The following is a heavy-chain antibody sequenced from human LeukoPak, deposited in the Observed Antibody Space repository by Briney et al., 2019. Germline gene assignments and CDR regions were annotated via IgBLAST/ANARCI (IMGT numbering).Heavy chain of an antibody. V-gene: IGHV4-38-2*02. CDR2: IYHSGST. D-gene: IGHD4-23*01. Sequence: SETLSLTCTVSGYSISSGYYWGWIRQPPGKGLEWIGSIYHSGSTYYNPSLKSRVTISVDTSKNQFSLELTSVTAADTAVYYCARGTTVVTPWFDPWGQGTLVTVSS. J-gene: IGHJ5*02. CDR3: ARGTTVVTPWFDP. CDR1: GYSISSGYY.